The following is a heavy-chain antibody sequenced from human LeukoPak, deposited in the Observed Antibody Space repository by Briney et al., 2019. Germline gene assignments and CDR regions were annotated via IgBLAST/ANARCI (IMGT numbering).Heavy chain of an antibody. CDR1: GFTFSSYA. V-gene: IGHV3-23*01. D-gene: IGHD1-26*01. CDR2: ISGSGGTT. CDR3: AKTAHFSGSYLDC. Sequence: PGGSLRLSCAASGFTFSSYAMSWVRQAPGKGLEWVSAISGSGGTTYYADSVKGRFTISRDNSKNTLYLQMNSLRAEDTAIYYCAKTAHFSGSYLDCWGRGTLVSVSS. J-gene: IGHJ4*02.